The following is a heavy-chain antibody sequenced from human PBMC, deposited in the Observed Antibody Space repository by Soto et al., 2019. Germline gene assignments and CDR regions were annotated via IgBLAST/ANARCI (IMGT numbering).Heavy chain of an antibody. Sequence: GGSLRLSCAASGFTFSSYSMNWVRQAPGKGLEWVSYISSSSSTIYYADSVKGRFTISRDNAKNSLYLQMNSLRAEDTAVYYCAKDSPYYYDSSGFGVGDAFDTWGQGTMVTVSS. CDR3: AKDSPYYYDSSGFGVGDAFDT. CDR2: ISSSSSTI. CDR1: GFTFSSYS. V-gene: IGHV3-48*01. J-gene: IGHJ3*02. D-gene: IGHD3-22*01.